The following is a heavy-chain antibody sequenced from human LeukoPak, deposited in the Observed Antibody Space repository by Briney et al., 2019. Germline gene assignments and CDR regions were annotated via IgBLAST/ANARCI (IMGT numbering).Heavy chain of an antibody. CDR1: GGSISSYY. CDR3: ARVRVAARPYWYFDL. V-gene: IGHV4-59*01. Sequence: ASETLSLTCTVSGGSISSYYWSWIRQPPGKGLEWIGDIYYSGSTNYNPSLKSRVTISVDTSKNQFSLKLSSVTAADTAAYYCARVRVAARPYWYFDLWGRGTLVTVSS. CDR2: IYYSGST. D-gene: IGHD6-6*01. J-gene: IGHJ2*01.